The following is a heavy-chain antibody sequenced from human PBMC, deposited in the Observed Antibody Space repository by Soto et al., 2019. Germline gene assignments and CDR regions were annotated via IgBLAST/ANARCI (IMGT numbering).Heavy chain of an antibody. Sequence: QVQLQQWGAGLLKPSETLSLTCAVYGGSFSGYYWSWIRQPPGKGLEWIGEINHSGSTNYNPSLKSRVTISVDTSKNQFSLKLSSVTAADTAVHYCARGPHFVTMVRGVYFDYWGQGTLVTVSS. V-gene: IGHV4-34*01. CDR2: INHSGST. CDR1: GGSFSGYY. CDR3: ARGPHFVTMVRGVYFDY. D-gene: IGHD3-10*01. J-gene: IGHJ4*02.